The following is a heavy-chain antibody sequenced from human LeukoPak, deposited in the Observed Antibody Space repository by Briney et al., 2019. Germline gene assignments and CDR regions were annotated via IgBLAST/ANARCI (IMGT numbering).Heavy chain of an antibody. Sequence: ASVKVSCKASGYTFTGYYMHWVRQAPGQGLEWMGWINPNSGGTNYAQKFQGRVTMTRDTSISTAYMELSRLRSDDTAVYYCARDLFDLLLTGYTYYYYGMDVWGQGTTVTVSS. J-gene: IGHJ6*02. CDR2: INPNSGGT. D-gene: IGHD3-9*01. V-gene: IGHV1-2*02. CDR3: ARDLFDLLLTGYTYYYYGMDV. CDR1: GYTFTGYY.